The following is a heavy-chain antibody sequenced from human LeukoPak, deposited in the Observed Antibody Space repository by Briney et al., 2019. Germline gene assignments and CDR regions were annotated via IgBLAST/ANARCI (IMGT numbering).Heavy chain of an antibody. CDR3: ASPVAAISLDY. J-gene: IGHJ4*02. CDR1: GFTFSSYW. D-gene: IGHD2-21*02. V-gene: IGHV3-7*02. Sequence: GGSLRLSCSASGFTFSSYWMSWVRQAPGKGLEWVANINQDGSKQNYVDSVKGRFTVSRDTATNSVYVQMNSLRAEDTAVYYCASPVAAISLDYWGQGTLVTVSS. CDR2: INQDGSKQ.